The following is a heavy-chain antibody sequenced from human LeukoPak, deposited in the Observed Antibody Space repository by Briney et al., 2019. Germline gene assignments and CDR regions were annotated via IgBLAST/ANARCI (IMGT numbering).Heavy chain of an antibody. CDR2: ISGSGGST. CDR3: AKAFISVIGTRGGIDP. V-gene: IGHV3-23*01. Sequence: GGSLRLSCAASGFTVSRNYMSWVRQAPGKGLEWVSAISGSGGSTYYADSVKGRFTISRDNSKNTLYLQMNSLRAEDTAIYFCAKAFISVIGTRGGIDPWGQGTLVTVSS. D-gene: IGHD6-19*01. CDR1: GFTVSRNY. J-gene: IGHJ5*02.